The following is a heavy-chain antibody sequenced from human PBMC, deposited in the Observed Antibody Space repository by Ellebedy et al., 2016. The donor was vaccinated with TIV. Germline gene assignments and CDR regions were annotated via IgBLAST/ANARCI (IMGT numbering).Heavy chain of an antibody. CDR3: ARETYSSSWYEASDP. J-gene: IGHJ5*02. Sequence: GESLKISCAASGFTFSSYWMSWVRQAPGKGLEWVSSISSSSSYIYYADSVKGRFTISRDNAKNSLYLQMNSLRAEDTAVYYCARETYSSSWYEASDPWGQGTLVTVSS. CDR2: ISSSSSYI. V-gene: IGHV3-21*01. CDR1: GFTFSSYW. D-gene: IGHD6-13*01.